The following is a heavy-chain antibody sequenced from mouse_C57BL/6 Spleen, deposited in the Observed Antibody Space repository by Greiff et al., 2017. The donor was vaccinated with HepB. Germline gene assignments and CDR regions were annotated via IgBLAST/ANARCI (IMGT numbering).Heavy chain of an antibody. V-gene: IGHV1-84*01. CDR3: ARSGGDYDGFYYAMDY. Sequence: VQLQQSGPELVKPGASVKISCKASGYTFTDYYINWVKQRPGQGLEWIGWIYPGSGNTKYNEKFKGKATLTVDTSSSTAYMQLSSLTSEDSAVYFCARSGGDYDGFYYAMDYWGQGTSVTVSS. CDR2: IYPGSGNT. D-gene: IGHD2-4*01. J-gene: IGHJ4*01. CDR1: GYTFTDYY.